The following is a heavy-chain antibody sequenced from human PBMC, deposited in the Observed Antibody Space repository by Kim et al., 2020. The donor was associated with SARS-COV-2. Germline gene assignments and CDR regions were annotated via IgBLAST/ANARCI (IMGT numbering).Heavy chain of an antibody. CDR2: ISYDGSNK. CDR1: GFTFSSYG. V-gene: IGHV3-30*18. J-gene: IGHJ4*02. Sequence: GGSLRLSCAASGFTFSSYGMHWVRQAPGKGLEWVAVISYDGSNKYYADSVKGRFTISRDNSKNTLYLQMNSLRAEDTAVYYCAKEAIAYGDSSFDYWGQG. D-gene: IGHD4-17*01. CDR3: AKEAIAYGDSSFDY.